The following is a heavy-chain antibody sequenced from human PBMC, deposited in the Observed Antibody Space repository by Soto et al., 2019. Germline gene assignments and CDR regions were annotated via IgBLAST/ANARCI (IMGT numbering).Heavy chain of an antibody. CDR1: GFTFSSYA. CDR3: AKWFYGGNRTQVYYYGMDV. J-gene: IGHJ6*02. D-gene: IGHD4-17*01. V-gene: IGHV3-23*01. Sequence: GGSLRLSCAASGFTFSSYAMSWVRQAPGKGLEWVSAISGSGGSTYYADSVKGRFIISRDNSKKTRYLQMNSLRAEDTAVYYRAKWFYGGNRTQVYYYGMDVWAQGTTVTVS. CDR2: ISGSGGST.